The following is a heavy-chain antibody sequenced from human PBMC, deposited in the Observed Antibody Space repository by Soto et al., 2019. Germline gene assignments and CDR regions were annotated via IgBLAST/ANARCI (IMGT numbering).Heavy chain of an antibody. D-gene: IGHD4-17*01. Sequence: PSETLSLTCAVYGGSFSGYYWSWIRQPPGKGLEWIGEINHSGSTNYNPSLKSRVTISVDTSKNQFSLKLSSVTAADTAVYYCARASRGDHYYYFDYWGQGTLVTVSS. CDR2: INHSGST. CDR1: GGSFSGYY. V-gene: IGHV4-34*01. J-gene: IGHJ4*02. CDR3: ARASRGDHYYYFDY.